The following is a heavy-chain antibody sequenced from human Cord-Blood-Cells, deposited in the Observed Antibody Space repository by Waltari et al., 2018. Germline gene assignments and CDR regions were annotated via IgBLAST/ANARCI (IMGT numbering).Heavy chain of an antibody. Sequence: QVQLVQSGAEVKKPGASVKVSCKASGYTFNGYYMHWVRQAPGQGLEWMGWINPNSGGTNYAQKFQGRVTMTRDTSISTAYMELSRLRSDDTAVYYCARGSYCSGGSCYFDYWGQGTLVTVSS. D-gene: IGHD2-15*01. J-gene: IGHJ4*02. CDR2: INPNSGGT. CDR3: ARGSYCSGGSCYFDY. V-gene: IGHV1-2*02. CDR1: GYTFNGYY.